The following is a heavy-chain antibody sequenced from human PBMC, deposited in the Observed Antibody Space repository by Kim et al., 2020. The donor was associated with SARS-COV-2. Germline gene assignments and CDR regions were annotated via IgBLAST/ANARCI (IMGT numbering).Heavy chain of an antibody. D-gene: IGHD2-2*01. CDR3: AKDGIVVPAAIPYYGMDV. J-gene: IGHJ6*02. CDR1: GFTFSSYG. V-gene: IGHV3-30*18. CDR2: ISYDGSNK. Sequence: GGSLRLSCAASGFTFSSYGMHWVRQAPGKGLEWVAVISYDGSNKYYADSVKGRFTISRDNSKNTLYLQMNSLRAEDTAVYYCAKDGIVVPAAIPYYGMDVWGQGTTVTVSS.